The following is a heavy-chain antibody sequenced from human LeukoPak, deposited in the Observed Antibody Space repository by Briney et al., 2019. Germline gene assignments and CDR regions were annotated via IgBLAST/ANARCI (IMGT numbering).Heavy chain of an antibody. CDR1: GFTFDDYA. D-gene: IGHD3-22*01. Sequence: PGRSLRLSCAASGFTFDDYAMHWVRQAPGKGLEWVSGISWNSGSIGYADSVKGRFTISRDNAKNSLYLQMNSLTTEDTALYYCAKDPDYYYDSSGYYFDYWGQGTLVTVSS. J-gene: IGHJ4*02. CDR2: ISWNSGSI. V-gene: IGHV3-9*01. CDR3: AKDPDYYYDSSGYYFDY.